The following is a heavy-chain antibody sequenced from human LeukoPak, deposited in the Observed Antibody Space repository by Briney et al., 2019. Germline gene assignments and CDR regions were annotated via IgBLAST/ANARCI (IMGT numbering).Heavy chain of an antibody. CDR1: GYTFTNYG. J-gene: IGHJ6*02. D-gene: IGHD1-26*01. CDR3: GRAVGSTPYFYYGMDV. Sequence: ASVKVSCKASGYTFTNYGSSWVPQAPGQRLEWIGWIRVNNGNTKFAQKVQDRVTMTTDTSTSTAYMELRSLRSDDTAVYYCGRAVGSTPYFYYGMDVWGQGTTVTVFS. V-gene: IGHV1-18*01. CDR2: IRVNNGNT.